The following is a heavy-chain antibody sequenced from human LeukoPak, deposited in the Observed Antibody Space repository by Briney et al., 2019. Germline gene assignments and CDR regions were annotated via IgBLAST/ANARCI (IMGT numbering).Heavy chain of an antibody. CDR2: IYYTGNT. V-gene: IGHV4-59*01. CDR3: ASSQKYCSSSTCNNLDY. Sequence: PSETLSLTCTVSGDSMSSYYWSWLRQPPGKGLEWIGYIYYTGNTNYNPSLKSRGTISIDTSKNHFSLRLSSVTAADTAMYYCASSQKYCSSSTCNNLDYWGQGTLVTVSS. J-gene: IGHJ4*02. D-gene: IGHD2-2*01. CDR1: GDSMSSYY.